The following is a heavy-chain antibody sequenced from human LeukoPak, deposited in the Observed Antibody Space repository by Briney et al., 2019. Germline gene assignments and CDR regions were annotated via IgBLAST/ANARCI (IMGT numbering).Heavy chain of an antibody. J-gene: IGHJ3*02. CDR2: ISAYNGNT. CDR3: AREFNILTGYYYVGAFGI. D-gene: IGHD3-9*01. V-gene: IGHV1-18*04. CDR1: GYTFTSYG. Sequence: ASVKVSCKASGYTFTSYGISWVRQAPGQGLEWMGWISAYNGNTNYAQKLQGRVTMTTDTSTSTAYMELRSLRSDDTAVYYCAREFNILTGYYYVGAFGIWGQGTMVTVSS.